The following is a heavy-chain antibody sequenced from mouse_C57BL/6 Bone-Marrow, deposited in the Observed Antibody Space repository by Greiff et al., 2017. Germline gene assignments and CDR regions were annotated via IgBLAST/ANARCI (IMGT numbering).Heavy chain of an antibody. Sequence: EVQLQQSGPELVKPGASVKISCKASGYSFTDYNMNWVKQSHGKSLEWIGVINPNYGTTSYNQKFKGKATLTVDQSSSTAYMQLNSLTSEDSAVYYCAGRVVYYDYLWFAYWGQGTLVTVSA. CDR2: INPNYGTT. CDR1: GYSFTDYN. J-gene: IGHJ3*01. CDR3: AGRVVYYDYLWFAY. D-gene: IGHD2-4*01. V-gene: IGHV1-39*01.